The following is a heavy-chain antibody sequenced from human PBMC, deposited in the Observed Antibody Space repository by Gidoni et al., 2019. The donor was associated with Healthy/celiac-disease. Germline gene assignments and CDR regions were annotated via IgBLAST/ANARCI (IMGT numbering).Heavy chain of an antibody. CDR2: ISSSSSTI. CDR1: GFTFSSYS. V-gene: IGHV3-48*02. Sequence: TASGFTFSSYSMNWVRQAPGKGLEWVSYISSSSSTIYYADSVKDRFTISRDNAKNSLYLQMNSLRDEDTAVYYCARDFPYSSGWYYFDYWGQGTLVTVSS. J-gene: IGHJ4*02. CDR3: ARDFPYSSGWYYFDY. D-gene: IGHD6-19*01.